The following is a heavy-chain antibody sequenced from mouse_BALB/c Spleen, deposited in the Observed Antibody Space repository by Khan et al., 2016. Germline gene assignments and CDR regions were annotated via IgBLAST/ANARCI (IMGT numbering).Heavy chain of an antibody. CDR2: ISSGGGNT. CDR3: ARFYYGYDTFAY. Sequence: EVELVESGGGLVKPGGSLKLSCAASGFTFSSYTMSWVRQTPEKRLEWVATISSGGGNTYYPDSVKGRFTISRDNAKNNLYLQMSSLRSEDADLYYCARFYYGYDTFAYWGQGTLVTVSA. CDR1: GFTFSSYT. D-gene: IGHD2-2*01. V-gene: IGHV5-9*03. J-gene: IGHJ3*01.